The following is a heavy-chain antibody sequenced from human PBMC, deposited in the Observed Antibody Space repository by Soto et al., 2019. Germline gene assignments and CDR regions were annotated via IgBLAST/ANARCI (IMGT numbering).Heavy chain of an antibody. D-gene: IGHD6-13*01. CDR2: INSDGSST. CDR1: GFTFSSYW. V-gene: IGHV3-74*01. J-gene: IGHJ6*02. CDR3: ASSWQQNGMDV. Sequence: EVQLVESGGGLVQPGGSLRLSCAASGFTFSSYWMHWVRQAQGKGLVWVSRINSDGSSTSYADSVKGRFTISRDNAKNTLYLQMNSLRAGDSAVYYCASSWQQNGMDVGGQETTVTVSS.